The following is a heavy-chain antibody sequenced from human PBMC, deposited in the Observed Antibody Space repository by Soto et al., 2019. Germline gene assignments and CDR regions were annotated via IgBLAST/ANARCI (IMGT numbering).Heavy chain of an antibody. D-gene: IGHD3-10*01. CDR3: ARVNTMVRGVGADYGMDV. Sequence: PSETLSLTCTVSGGSISSGDYYWSWIRQPPGKGLEWIGYIYYSGSTYYNPSLKSRVTISVDTSKDQFSLKLSSVTAADTAVYYCARVNTMVRGVGADYGMDVWGQGTTVTVSS. V-gene: IGHV4-30-4*01. CDR2: IYYSGST. J-gene: IGHJ6*02. CDR1: GGSISSGDYY.